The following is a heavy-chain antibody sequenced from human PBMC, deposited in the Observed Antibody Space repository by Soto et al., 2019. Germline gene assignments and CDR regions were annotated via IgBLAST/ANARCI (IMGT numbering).Heavy chain of an antibody. D-gene: IGHD3-16*02. J-gene: IGHJ6*03. CDR3: AKGSDYIWGSYPDYYYYYMDV. CDR2: ISGSGGST. Sequence: GGSLRLSCAASGFTFSSYAMSWVRQAPGKGLEWVSAISGSGGSTYYADSVKGRFTISRDNSKNTLYLQMNSLRAEDTAVYYCAKGSDYIWGSYPDYYYYYMDVWGKGTTVTVSS. CDR1: GFTFSSYA. V-gene: IGHV3-23*01.